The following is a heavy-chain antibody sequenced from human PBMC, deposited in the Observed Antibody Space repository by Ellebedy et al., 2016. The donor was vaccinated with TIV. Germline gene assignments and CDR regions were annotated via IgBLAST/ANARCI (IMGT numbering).Heavy chain of an antibody. CDR3: ARDRHGSGFSFDY. CDR1: GFTFSSYS. D-gene: IGHD3-10*01. V-gene: IGHV3-21*01. CDR2: ISSSSSYI. Sequence: GGSLRLXXAAPGFTFSSYSMNWVRKAPGKGLEWVSSISSSSSYIYYADSVKGRFTISRDNAKNSLYLQMSSLSAEDTAVYYCARDRHGSGFSFDYWGQGALVTVSS. J-gene: IGHJ4*02.